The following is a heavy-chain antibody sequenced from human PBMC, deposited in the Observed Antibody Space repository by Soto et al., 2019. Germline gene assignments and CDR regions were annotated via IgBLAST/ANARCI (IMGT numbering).Heavy chain of an antibody. Sequence: QVQLVQSGAEVKKPGSSVKVSCKASGGTFSSYAISWVRQAPGQGLEWMGGIIPIFGTANYAQKFQGRVTITADESTSTAYMGLSSLRSEDTAVYYCAREGGVRDYIGMDVWGQGTTVTVSS. CDR3: AREGGVRDYIGMDV. V-gene: IGHV1-69*12. J-gene: IGHJ6*02. CDR1: GGTFSSYA. D-gene: IGHD3-3*01. CDR2: IIPIFGTA.